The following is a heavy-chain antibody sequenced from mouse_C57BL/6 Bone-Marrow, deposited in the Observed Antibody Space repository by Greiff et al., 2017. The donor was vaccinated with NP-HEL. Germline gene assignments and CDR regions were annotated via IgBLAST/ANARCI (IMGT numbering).Heavy chain of an antibody. D-gene: IGHD2-4*01. J-gene: IGHJ2*01. CDR3: ARGPDYDYPGLYYVDY. V-gene: IGHV2-9-1*01. Sequence: VQLKQSGPGLVAPSQSLSITCTVSGFSLTSYAISWVRQPPGKGLEWLGVIWTGGGTNYNSALKSRLSISKDNSKSQVFLKMNSLQTDDTARYYCARGPDYDYPGLYYVDYWGQGTTLTVSS. CDR2: IWTGGGT. CDR1: GFSLTSYA.